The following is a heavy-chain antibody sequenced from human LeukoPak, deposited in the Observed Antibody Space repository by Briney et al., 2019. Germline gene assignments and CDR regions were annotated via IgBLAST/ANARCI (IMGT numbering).Heavy chain of an antibody. Sequence: GGSLRLSCAASGFTFSSYGMHWVRQAPGKGLEWVAVISYDGSNKYYADSVKGRFTISRDNFKNTLYLQVNSLRAEDTAVYYCAKDGGHCSGGSCYRFDYWGQGTLVTVSS. CDR1: GFTFSSYG. CDR2: ISYDGSNK. J-gene: IGHJ4*02. V-gene: IGHV3-30*18. D-gene: IGHD2-15*01. CDR3: AKDGGHCSGGSCYRFDY.